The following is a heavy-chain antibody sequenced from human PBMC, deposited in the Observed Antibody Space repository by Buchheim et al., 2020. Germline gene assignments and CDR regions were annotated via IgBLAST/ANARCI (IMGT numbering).Heavy chain of an antibody. J-gene: IGHJ4*02. V-gene: IGHV3-21*01. CDR1: GFTFSSYS. CDR2: ISSSSSYI. Sequence: EVQLVESGGGLVKPGGSLRLSCAASGFTFSSYSMNWVRQAPGKGLEWGSSISSSSSYIYYADSVKGRFTISRENAKKSLYLQMNSLRAEDTAVYYCARDVSSSSSGLVDYWGQGTL. CDR3: ARDVSSSSSGLVDY. D-gene: IGHD6-6*01.